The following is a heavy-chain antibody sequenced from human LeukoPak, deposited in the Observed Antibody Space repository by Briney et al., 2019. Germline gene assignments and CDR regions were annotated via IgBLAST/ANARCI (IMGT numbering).Heavy chain of an antibody. CDR2: IYSASSYI. D-gene: IGHD3-9*01. Sequence: GGSLRLSCEVSGFTFSSYSMNWVRQAPGKGLEWLSFIYSASSYIDYADSVKGRFSISRDNVKNSLHLQMNSLRDEDTAVYYCARGHGDGAWLIDYWGQGTLVTISS. J-gene: IGHJ4*02. CDR3: ARGHGDGAWLIDY. V-gene: IGHV3-48*02. CDR1: GFTFSSYS.